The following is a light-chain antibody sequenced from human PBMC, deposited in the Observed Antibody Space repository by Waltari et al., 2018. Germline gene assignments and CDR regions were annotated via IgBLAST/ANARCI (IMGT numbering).Light chain of an antibody. CDR1: SSDVGNSNY. CDR2: DVS. CDR3: CSYAGSSTYV. Sequence: QSALPPPAPVSGSPGQSITISCPGTSSDVGNSNYVSWYQQYPGKAPKLMIYDVSKRPSGVSNRFSGSKSGNTASLTISGLQAEDEADYYCCSYAGSSTYVFGTGTKVTVL. V-gene: IGLV2-23*02. J-gene: IGLJ1*01.